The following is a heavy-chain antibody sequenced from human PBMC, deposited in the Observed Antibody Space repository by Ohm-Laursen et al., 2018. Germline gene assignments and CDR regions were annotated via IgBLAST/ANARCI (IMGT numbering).Heavy chain of an antibody. D-gene: IGHD3-22*01. CDR2: ISYSGTS. Sequence: SDTLSLTCTVSGGSISPHYWSWIRQSPEKGLEWIGYISYSGTSEHNPSLKGRVTMSVDTSKNQFSLSLNSVTAADTAVYYCARVYRSGYYDSSAPTVYFDYWGQGTLVTVSS. CDR1: GGSISPHY. CDR3: ARVYRSGYYDSSAPTVYFDY. J-gene: IGHJ4*02. V-gene: IGHV4-59*11.